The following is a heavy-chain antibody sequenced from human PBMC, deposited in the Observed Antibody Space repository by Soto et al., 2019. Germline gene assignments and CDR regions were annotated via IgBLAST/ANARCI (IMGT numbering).Heavy chain of an antibody. CDR3: ARTHSGSYYSVFNY. CDR1: NFSISSGYY. CDR2: IYRSGTT. J-gene: IGHJ4*02. V-gene: IGHV4-38-2*01. Sequence: PSETLSLTCVVSNFSISSGYYWGWIRQSPGKGLEWIASIYRSGTTSYNPSLKSRVTISVDPSKNQFSLMLTAVTAADTAVYYCARTHSGSYYSVFNYWGRGSLVTGSS. D-gene: IGHD1-26*01.